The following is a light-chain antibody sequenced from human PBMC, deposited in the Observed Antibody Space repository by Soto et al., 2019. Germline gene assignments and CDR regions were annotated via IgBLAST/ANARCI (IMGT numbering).Light chain of an antibody. CDR2: GAS. J-gene: IGKJ5*01. V-gene: IGKV3-20*01. CDR3: HQYVSPPIT. CDR1: QSVTSTY. Sequence: EIVLTQSPGTLSLSPGERATLSCRASQSVTSTYLGWYQQKPGQAPSLLIYGASSRATGIPDRFSGSGSGTDFTLTISRLEPEDFAVYYCHQYVSPPITFGQGTRLEIK.